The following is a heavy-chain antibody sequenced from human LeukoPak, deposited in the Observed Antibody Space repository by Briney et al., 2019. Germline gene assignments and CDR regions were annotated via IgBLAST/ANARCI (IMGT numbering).Heavy chain of an antibody. V-gene: IGHV1-46*01. D-gene: IGHD4-23*01. CDR3: AREGNSEGGFDY. Sequence: ASVKVSCKASGYIFTRYYMHWVRQAPGQGLEWMGIINPSGGSTSYAQKVQGRVTMTRDTSTNTVYMDLSSLRSEDTAVYYCAREGNSEGGFDYWGQGTLVTVSS. CDR2: INPSGGST. CDR1: GYIFTRYY. J-gene: IGHJ4*02.